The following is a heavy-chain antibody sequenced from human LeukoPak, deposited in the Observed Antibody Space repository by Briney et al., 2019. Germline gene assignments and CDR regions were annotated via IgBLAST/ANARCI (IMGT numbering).Heavy chain of an antibody. J-gene: IGHJ4*02. CDR2: IWYDGSNK. CDR1: GFTFSSYG. D-gene: IGHD3-3*01. V-gene: IGHV3-33*06. Sequence: GGSLRLSCAASGFTFSSYGMHWVRQAPGKGLEWVAVIWYDGSNKYYADSVKGRFTISGDNSKNTLYLQMNSLRAEDTAVYYCAKVKMSGHIPYFDYWGQGALVTVSS. CDR3: AKVKMSGHIPYFDY.